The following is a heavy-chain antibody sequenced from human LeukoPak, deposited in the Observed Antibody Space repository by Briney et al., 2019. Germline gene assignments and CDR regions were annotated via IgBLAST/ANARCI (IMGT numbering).Heavy chain of an antibody. J-gene: IGHJ4*02. CDR3: TSRMVFREALDY. CDR1: GYSFATYW. V-gene: IGHV5-51*01. CDR2: IYPGDSDT. D-gene: IGHD3-22*01. Sequence: GESLKISCKGSGYSFATYWIAWVRQMPGKGLEWMGIIYPGDSDTRYSPSFQGQVTISADKSISTAYLQWRSLKASNTAIYFCTSRMVFREALDYWGKGTLVPVS.